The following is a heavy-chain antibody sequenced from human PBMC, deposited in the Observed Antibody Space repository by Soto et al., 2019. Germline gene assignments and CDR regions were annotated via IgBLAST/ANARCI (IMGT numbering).Heavy chain of an antibody. J-gene: IGHJ6*02. Sequence: SVKVSCKASGGTFSSYAISWVRQAPGQGLEWMGGIIPIFGTANYAQKFQGRVTITADESTSTAYMELSSLRSEDTAVYYRAREAPKLTPVPAAISTWVYYGMDVWGQGTTVTVSS. CDR2: IIPIFGTA. D-gene: IGHD2-2*02. CDR3: AREAPKLTPVPAAISTWVYYGMDV. V-gene: IGHV1-69*13. CDR1: GGTFSSYA.